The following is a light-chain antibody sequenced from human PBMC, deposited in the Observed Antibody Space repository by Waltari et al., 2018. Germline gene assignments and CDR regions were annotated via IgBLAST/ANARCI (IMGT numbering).Light chain of an antibody. V-gene: IGLV3-19*01. CDR3: SSRELSGHVV. J-gene: IGLJ2*01. CDR1: ILRTYY. Sequence: SSDLTQDPAVSVALGQTVRITCQGDILRTYYGNWCRQKPGQPPELVIYGKNNRPSGIPDRFSASSSGNTASLIITGAQAEDEADYYSSSRELSGHVVFGGGTRLTVL. CDR2: GKN.